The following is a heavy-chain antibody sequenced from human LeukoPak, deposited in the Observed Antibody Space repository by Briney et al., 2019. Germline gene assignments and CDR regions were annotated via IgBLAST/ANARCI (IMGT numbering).Heavy chain of an antibody. V-gene: IGHV4-39*07. CDR2: IYHSGTTYSGST. Sequence: SETLSLTCNVSGASMSNYYWVWIRQPPGKGLEWIGSIYHSGTTYSGSTYYNPSLKSRVTISLDTSKNQFSLKLSSVTAADTAVYYCASSAVRGVISIDYWGQGTLVTVSS. CDR1: GASMSNYY. J-gene: IGHJ4*02. CDR3: ASSAVRGVISIDY. D-gene: IGHD3-10*01.